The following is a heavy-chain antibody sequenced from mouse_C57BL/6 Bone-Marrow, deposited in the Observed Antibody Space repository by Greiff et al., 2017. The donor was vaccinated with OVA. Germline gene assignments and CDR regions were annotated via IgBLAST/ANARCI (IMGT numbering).Heavy chain of an antibody. D-gene: IGHD1-1*01. CDR2: ISNGGGST. J-gene: IGHJ3*01. CDR1: GFTFSDYY. CDR3: ARHHLSPFAY. V-gene: IGHV5-12*01. Sequence: VKLVESGGGLVQPGGSLKLSCAASGFTFSDYYMYWVRQTPEKRLEWVAYISNGGGSTYYPDTVKGRFTISRDNAKNTLYLQMSRLKSEDTAMYYCARHHLSPFAYWGQGTLVTVSA.